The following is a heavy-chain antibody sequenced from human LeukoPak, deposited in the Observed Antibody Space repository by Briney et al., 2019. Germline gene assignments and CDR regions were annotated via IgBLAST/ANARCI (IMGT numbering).Heavy chain of an antibody. V-gene: IGHV4-39*07. D-gene: IGHD3-22*01. J-gene: IGHJ5*02. CDR2: IYHSGST. CDR3: ARDLPPYARQTYYYDSRGGGFDP. CDR1: GGSISSNSYY. Sequence: SETLSLTCTVSGGSISSNSYYWGWIRQPPGKGLEWIGSIYHSGSTYYNPSLKSRVTISVDTSKNQFSLKLSSVTAADTAVYYCARDLPPYARQTYYYDSRGGGFDPWGQGTLVTVSS.